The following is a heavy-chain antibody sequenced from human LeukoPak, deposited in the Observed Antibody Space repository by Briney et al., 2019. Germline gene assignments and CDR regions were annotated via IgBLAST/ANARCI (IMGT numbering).Heavy chain of an antibody. J-gene: IGHJ6*03. CDR1: GGSISSYY. D-gene: IGHD3-10*01. CDR3: ARAKHYGSGYYYYYFMDV. Sequence: SETLSLTCTVSGGSISSYYWSWIRQPPGKGLEWVGYIYYSGNTNYNPSLKSRVTISVDTSKNQFSLKLSSVTAADTAVYYCARAKHYGSGYYYYYFMDVWGKGTTVTVSS. CDR2: IYYSGNT. V-gene: IGHV4-59*01.